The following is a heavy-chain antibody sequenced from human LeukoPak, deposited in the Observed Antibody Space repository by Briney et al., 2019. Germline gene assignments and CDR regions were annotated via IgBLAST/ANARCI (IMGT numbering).Heavy chain of an antibody. D-gene: IGHD3-22*01. J-gene: IGHJ4*02. CDR1: GFTFSNAW. CDR2: IKSKTDGGTT. V-gene: IGHV3-15*01. Sequence: GGSLRLSCAASGFTFSNAWMSWVRQAPGKGLEWVGRIKSKTDGGTTDYAAPVKGRFTISRDDSKNTLYLQMNSMKTEDTAVYYCTTVDYDSSGYVSYWGQGTPVTVSS. CDR3: TTVDYDSSGYVSY.